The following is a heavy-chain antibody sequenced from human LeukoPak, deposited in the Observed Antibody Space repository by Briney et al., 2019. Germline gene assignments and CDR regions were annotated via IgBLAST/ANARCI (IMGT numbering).Heavy chain of an antibody. CDR3: ARDRVGYYDSSGYYYLGV. Sequence: PGGSLRLSCAASGFTFSSYWMSWVRQAPGKGLEWVANIKQDGSEKYYVDSVKGRFTISRDNAKNSLYLQMNSLRAEDTAVYYCARDRVGYYDSSGYYYLGVWGQGTTVTVSS. V-gene: IGHV3-7*01. J-gene: IGHJ6*03. CDR1: GFTFSSYW. D-gene: IGHD3-22*01. CDR2: IKQDGSEK.